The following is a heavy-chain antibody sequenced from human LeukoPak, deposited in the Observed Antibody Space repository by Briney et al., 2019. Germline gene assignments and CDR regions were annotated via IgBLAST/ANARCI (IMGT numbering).Heavy chain of an antibody. Sequence: SVKVSCKASGGTFSSYAISWVRQAPGQGLEWMGRIIPILGIANYAQKFQGRVTITADKSTSTAYMELSSLRSEDTAVYYCARDSPYYGSGSPIGYWGQGTLVTVSS. V-gene: IGHV1-69*04. CDR3: ARDSPYYGSGSPIGY. J-gene: IGHJ4*02. D-gene: IGHD3-10*01. CDR2: IIPILGIA. CDR1: GGTFSSYA.